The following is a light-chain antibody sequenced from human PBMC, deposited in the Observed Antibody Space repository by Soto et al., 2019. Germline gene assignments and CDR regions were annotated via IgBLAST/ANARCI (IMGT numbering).Light chain of an antibody. CDR2: SNN. CDR1: TSNIGSNS. CDR3: ATWDDSLDGPV. V-gene: IGLV1-44*01. Sequence: QSVLTQPPSASGTPGQRVTISCSGSTSNIGSNSVNWYQQLTGTAPKLLIYSNNQRPSGVPDRFSGSKSGTSASLAVSGLQSEDEANYYCATWDDSLDGPVFGRGTKLTVL. J-gene: IGLJ3*02.